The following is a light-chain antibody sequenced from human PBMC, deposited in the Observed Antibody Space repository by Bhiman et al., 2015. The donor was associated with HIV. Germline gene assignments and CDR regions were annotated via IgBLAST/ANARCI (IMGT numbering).Light chain of an antibody. CDR1: SSDVGGYNY. V-gene: IGLV2-14*03. Sequence: QSALTQPASVSGSPGQSITISCTGTSSDVGGYNYVSWYQQYPGKAPKLMIYDVSNRPSGVPNRFSGSKSDNTASLTISGLQAEDGGDYHCCSYAGSSTYVVFGGGTKLTVL. CDR3: CSYAGSSTYVV. CDR2: DVS. J-gene: IGLJ2*01.